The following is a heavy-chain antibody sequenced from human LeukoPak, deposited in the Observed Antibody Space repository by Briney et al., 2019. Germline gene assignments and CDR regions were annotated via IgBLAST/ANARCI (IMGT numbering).Heavy chain of an antibody. CDR2: IYNSGST. D-gene: IGHD6-19*01. CDR1: GGSISSYY. V-gene: IGHV4-59*08. CDR3: ARRGYISGQGFRNNWFDP. J-gene: IGHJ5*02. Sequence: SETLSLTCTVSGGSISSYYWSWIRQPPGTGLEWIGYIYNSGSTKYNPSLKSRVTISVDTSKNQISLKLSSVTAADTAVYYCARRGYISGQGFRNNWFDPWGQGSLVTVSS.